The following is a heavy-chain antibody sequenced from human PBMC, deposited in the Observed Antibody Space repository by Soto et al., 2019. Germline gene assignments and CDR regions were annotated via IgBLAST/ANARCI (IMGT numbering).Heavy chain of an antibody. J-gene: IGHJ4*02. CDR2: IYSGGST. CDR1: GFTVSSNY. CDR3: ARDRFDWLLASDY. D-gene: IGHD3-9*01. Sequence: GGSLRLSCAASGFTVSSNYMSWVRQAPGKGLEWVSVIYSGGSTYYADSVKGRFTISRDNSKNTLYLQMNSLRAEDTAVYYCARDRFDWLLASDYWGQGTLVTVSS. V-gene: IGHV3-66*01.